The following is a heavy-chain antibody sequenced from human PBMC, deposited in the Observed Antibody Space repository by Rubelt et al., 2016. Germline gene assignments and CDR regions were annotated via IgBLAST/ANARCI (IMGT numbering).Heavy chain of an antibody. V-gene: IGHV4-59*08. J-gene: IGHJ4*02. D-gene: IGHD4-17*01. CDR1: GASISSHH. Sequence: QLQLQESGPGLVKPSETLSLTCTVSGASISSHHWSWIRQSPGKGLEWIGFIYDSGSTYYSPSLQSRIAISVDTSKNQFSLKLSSVTAADTAVYYCARHVSPGDIDYWGQGTLVTVSS. CDR3: ARHVSPGDIDY. CDR2: IYDSGST.